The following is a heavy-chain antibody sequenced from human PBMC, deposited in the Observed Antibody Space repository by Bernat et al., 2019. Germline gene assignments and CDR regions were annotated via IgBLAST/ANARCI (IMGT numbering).Heavy chain of an antibody. CDR1: GFTFSNHW. J-gene: IGHJ5*02. CDR2: INEGGSVE. Sequence: EVQLVESGGDWVQPGGSLRLSCVASGFTFSNHWMTWVRQAPGKGLEWVANINEGGSVEHYLDSVKGRFTISRDNAKNSLCLQMNSLRGEDTAVYYCARGGLSKTPADQWGQGTLVTVSS. V-gene: IGHV3-7*01. D-gene: IGHD3/OR15-3a*01. CDR3: ARGGLSKTPADQ.